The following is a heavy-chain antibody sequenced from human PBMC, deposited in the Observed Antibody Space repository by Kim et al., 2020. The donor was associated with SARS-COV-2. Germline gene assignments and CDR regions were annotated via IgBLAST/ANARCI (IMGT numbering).Heavy chain of an antibody. V-gene: IGHV4-30-4*01. D-gene: IGHD5-12*01. Sequence: SETLSLTCTVSGGSISSGDYYWSWIRQPPGKGLEWIGYIYYSGSTYYNPSLKSRVTTAVDTSKNQLSLKQSPVTAADTAVYYCARGLGGYEYYFDYWGQGTLVTVSS. J-gene: IGHJ4*02. CDR3: ARGLGGYEYYFDY. CDR1: GGSISSGDYY. CDR2: IYYSGST.